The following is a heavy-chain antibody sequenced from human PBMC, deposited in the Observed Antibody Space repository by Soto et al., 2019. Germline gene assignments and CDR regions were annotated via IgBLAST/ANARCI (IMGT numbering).Heavy chain of an antibody. V-gene: IGHV4-31*03. CDR1: GCSLSSGGYY. Sequence: PSETLSLTCTVSGCSLSSGGYYWSWIRQHPGKGLEWIGYIYYSGSTHYNPSLKSRVTISVDTSKNQFSLKLSSVTAADTAVYYCARKSVGHVGCNWFDPWGQGTLVTVSS. J-gene: IGHJ5*02. CDR2: IYYSGST. D-gene: IGHD1-26*01. CDR3: ARKSVGHVGCNWFDP.